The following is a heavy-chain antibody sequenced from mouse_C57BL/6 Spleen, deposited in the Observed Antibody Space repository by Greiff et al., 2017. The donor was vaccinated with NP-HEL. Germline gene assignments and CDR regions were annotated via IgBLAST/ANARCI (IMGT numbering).Heavy chain of an antibody. V-gene: IGHV1-26*01. J-gene: IGHJ3*01. D-gene: IGHD2-4*01. Sequence: EVQLQQSGPELVKPGASVKISCKASGYTFTDYYMNWVKQSHGKSLEWIGDINPNNGGTSYNQKFKGKATLTVDKSSSTAYMELRSLTSEDSAVYYCARGGGLRRDWFAYWGQGTLVTVSA. CDR1: GYTFTDYY. CDR3: ARGGGLRRDWFAY. CDR2: INPNNGGT.